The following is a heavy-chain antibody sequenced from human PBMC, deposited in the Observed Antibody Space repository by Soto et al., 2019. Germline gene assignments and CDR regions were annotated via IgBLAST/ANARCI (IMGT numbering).Heavy chain of an antibody. V-gene: IGHV4-31*03. D-gene: IGHD6-19*01. Sequence: QVQLQESGLGLVKPSQTLSLTCTVSGGSISSGGYYWSWIRQHPGKGLESIGYIYYSGSTYYNPSLKSRVTISVDTSKNQFSLKLSSVTAADTAVYYCARGIAVAAFDYWGQGTLVTVSS. CDR2: IYYSGST. CDR3: ARGIAVAAFDY. CDR1: GGSISSGGYY. J-gene: IGHJ4*02.